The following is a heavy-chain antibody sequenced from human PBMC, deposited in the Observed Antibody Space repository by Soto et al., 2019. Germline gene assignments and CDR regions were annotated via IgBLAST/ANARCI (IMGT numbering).Heavy chain of an antibody. V-gene: IGHV1-69*13. CDR2: INPILGTP. CDR1: GATYSTSA. Sequence: ASVKISCKASGATYSTSAISWVRQAPGQGLEWMGGINPILGTPDYAHKFQGRVTITADESTGTVYMELGSLRSEDTALYFCARGGVDVVATSAFDYWGQGTLVTVSS. CDR3: ARGGVDVVATSAFDY. J-gene: IGHJ4*02. D-gene: IGHD5-12*01.